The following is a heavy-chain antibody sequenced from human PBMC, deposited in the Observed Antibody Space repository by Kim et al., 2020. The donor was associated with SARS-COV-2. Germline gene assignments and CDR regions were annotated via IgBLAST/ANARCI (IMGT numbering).Heavy chain of an antibody. V-gene: IGHV3-48*03. CDR1: GFTFSSYE. Sequence: GGSLRLSCAASGFTFSSYEMNWVRQAPGKGLEWVSYISSSGSTIYYADSVKGRFTISRDNAKNSLYLQMNSLRAEDTAVYYCAREGRDGYKDAFDIWGQGTMVTVSS. D-gene: IGHD5-12*01. J-gene: IGHJ3*02. CDR3: AREGRDGYKDAFDI. CDR2: ISSSGSTI.